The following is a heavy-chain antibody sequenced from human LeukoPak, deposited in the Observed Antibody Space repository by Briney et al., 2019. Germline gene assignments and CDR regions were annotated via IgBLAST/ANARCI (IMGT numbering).Heavy chain of an antibody. J-gene: IGHJ4*02. Sequence: SETLSLSCAVYGGSFSGYYWSWIRQPPGKGLEWIGEINHSGSTNYNPSLKSRVTISVDTSKNQFSLKLSSVTAADTAVYYCARPYGSGCYYYFDYWGQGTLVTVSS. CDR2: INHSGST. D-gene: IGHD3-10*01. CDR1: GGSFSGYY. V-gene: IGHV4-34*01. CDR3: ARPYGSGCYYYFDY.